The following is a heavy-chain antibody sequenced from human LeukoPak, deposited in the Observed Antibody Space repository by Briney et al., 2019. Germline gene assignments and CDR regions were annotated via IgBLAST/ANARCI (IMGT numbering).Heavy chain of an antibody. J-gene: IGHJ4*02. CDR3: APAVLGEWLVPFDY. V-gene: IGHV3-30*02. CDR2: IRYDGSNK. D-gene: IGHD3-3*01. Sequence: GGSLRPSCTASGFTFSSYGMHWVRQAPGKGLEWVAFIRYDGSNKYYADSVKGRFTISRDNSKNTLYLQMNSLRAEDTAVYYCAPAVLGEWLVPFDYWGQGTLVTVSS. CDR1: GFTFSSYG.